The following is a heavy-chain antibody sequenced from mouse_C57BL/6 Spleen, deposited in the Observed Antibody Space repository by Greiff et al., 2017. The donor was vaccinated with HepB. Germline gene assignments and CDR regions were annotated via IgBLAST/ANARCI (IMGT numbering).Heavy chain of an antibody. J-gene: IGHJ2*01. Sequence: QVQLQQPGAELVMPGASVKLSCKASGYTFTSYWMHWVKQRPGQGLEWIGEIDPSDSYTNYNQKFKGKSTLTVDKSSSTAYMQLSSLTSEDSAVYYCTTMVTTTDYWGQSTTLTVSS. CDR3: TTMVTTTDY. CDR2: IDPSDSYT. CDR1: GYTFTSYW. V-gene: IGHV1-69*01. D-gene: IGHD2-2*01.